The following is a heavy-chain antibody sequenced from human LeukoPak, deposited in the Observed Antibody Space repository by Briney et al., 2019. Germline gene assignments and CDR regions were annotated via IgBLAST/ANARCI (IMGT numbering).Heavy chain of an antibody. CDR3: AHSGLRLYSSSWYDWFDP. CDR1: GFSLSTSGVG. CDR2: IYWDDDK. J-gene: IGHJ5*02. Sequence: SGPTLVNPTQTLTLTCTFSGFSLSTSGVGVGWIRQPPGKALEWLGLIYWDDDKRYSPSLKSRLTITKDTSKNQVVLTMTNMDPVDTATYYCAHSGLRLYSSSWYDWFDPWGQGTLVTVSS. V-gene: IGHV2-5*02. D-gene: IGHD6-13*01.